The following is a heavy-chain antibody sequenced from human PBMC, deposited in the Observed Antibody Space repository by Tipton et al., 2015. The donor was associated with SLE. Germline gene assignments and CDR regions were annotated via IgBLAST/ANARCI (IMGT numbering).Heavy chain of an antibody. CDR2: YTGGA. V-gene: IGHV4-59*02. CDR3: AREGRYSGYDF. D-gene: IGHD5-12*01. J-gene: IGHJ4*02. CDR1: GGSVSPYS. Sequence: TLSLTCTVSGGSVSPYSWNWIRQSPGKGLEWIGYTGGAVYNPSLKSRVTISVDTSQTQFSRKLRSVTAASTAVSFCAREGRYSGYDFWGPGTLVTVSS.